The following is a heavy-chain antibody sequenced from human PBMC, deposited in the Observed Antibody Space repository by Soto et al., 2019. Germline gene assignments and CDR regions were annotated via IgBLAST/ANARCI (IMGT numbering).Heavy chain of an antibody. Sequence: QVQLVESGGGVVQPGTSLRLSCTASGFKFSYYGMHWVRQGPGKGLEWVAVIWYDGGRDYYSDSVEGRFTISRDNFKNTVYLEMNSLRVEDTAVYYWARETSHFSYYMDVWGEGTTVTVSS. D-gene: IGHD1-26*01. CDR2: IWYDGGRD. CDR1: GFKFSYYG. J-gene: IGHJ6*03. V-gene: IGHV3-33*01. CDR3: ARETSHFSYYMDV.